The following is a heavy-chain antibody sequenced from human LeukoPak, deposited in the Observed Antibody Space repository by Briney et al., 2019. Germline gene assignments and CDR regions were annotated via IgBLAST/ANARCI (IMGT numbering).Heavy chain of an antibody. Sequence: SETLSLTCTVSGGSISSYYWSWIRQPPGKGLEWIGYIYYSGSTNYNPSLKSRVTISVDTSKNQFSLKLSSVTAADTAVYYCARSRFSIVGASHLDYWGQGTLVTVSS. V-gene: IGHV4-59*01. J-gene: IGHJ4*02. CDR1: GGSISSYY. CDR2: IYYSGST. D-gene: IGHD1-26*01. CDR3: ARSRFSIVGASHLDY.